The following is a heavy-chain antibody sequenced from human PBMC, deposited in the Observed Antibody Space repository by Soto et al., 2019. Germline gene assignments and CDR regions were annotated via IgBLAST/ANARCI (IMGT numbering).Heavy chain of an antibody. CDR1: GGTFSSYA. D-gene: IGHD1-1*01. CDR2: IIPIFGTA. V-gene: IGHV1-69*13. J-gene: IGHJ5*02. CDR3: ARLITQPPPPDWNDVIRVSAFDP. Sequence: ASVKVSCKASGGTFSSYAISWVRQAPGQGLEWMGGIIPIFGTANYAQKFQGRVTITADESTSTAYMELSSLRSEDTAVYYCARLITQPPPPDWNDVIRVSAFDPWGQGTLVTVSS.